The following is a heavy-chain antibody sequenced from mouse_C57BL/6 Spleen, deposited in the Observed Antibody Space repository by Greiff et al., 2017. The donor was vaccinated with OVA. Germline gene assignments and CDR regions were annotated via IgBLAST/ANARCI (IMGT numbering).Heavy chain of an antibody. J-gene: IGHJ2*01. V-gene: IGHV1-55*01. Sequence: VQLQQPGAELVKPGASVKMSCKASGYTFTSYWITWVKQRPGQGLEWIGDIYPGSGSTNYNEKFKSKATLTVDTSSSTAYMQLSSLTSEDSAVYYCARRGSYYYGSSQFDYWGQGTTLTVSS. CDR3: ARRGSYYYGSSQFDY. D-gene: IGHD1-1*01. CDR2: IYPGSGST. CDR1: GYTFTSYW.